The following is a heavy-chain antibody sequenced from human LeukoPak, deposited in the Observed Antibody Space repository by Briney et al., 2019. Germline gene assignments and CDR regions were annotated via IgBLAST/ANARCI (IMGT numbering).Heavy chain of an antibody. D-gene: IGHD3-10*01. J-gene: IGHJ4*02. CDR2: ISYDGNSK. CDR3: ARAPSYYGTGSPFPPFDY. CDR1: GFTFSSHS. Sequence: SGGSLRLSCAASGFTFSSHSMHWVRQAPGKGLEWVAVISYDGNSKYYADSANSVKGRFTISRDNSKNTLSLQMNSLRPEDTAFYYCARAPSYYGTGSPFPPFDYWGQGTLVTVSS. V-gene: IGHV3-30*04.